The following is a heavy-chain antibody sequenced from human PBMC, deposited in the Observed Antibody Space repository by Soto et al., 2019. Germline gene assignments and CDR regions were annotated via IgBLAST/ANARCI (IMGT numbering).Heavy chain of an antibody. CDR3: ARGGYSYGYDFYYFDY. J-gene: IGHJ4*02. Sequence: PSETLSLTCTVSGGSISSYYWSWIRQPPGKGLEWIGYIYYSGSTNYNPSLKSRVTISVDTSKNQFSLKLSSVTAADTAVYYCARGGYSYGYDFYYFDYWGQGTLVTVSS. CDR1: GGSISSYY. D-gene: IGHD5-18*01. V-gene: IGHV4-59*01. CDR2: IYYSGST.